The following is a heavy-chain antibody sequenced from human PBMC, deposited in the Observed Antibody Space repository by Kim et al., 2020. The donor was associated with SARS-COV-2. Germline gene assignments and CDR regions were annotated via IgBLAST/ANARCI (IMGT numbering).Heavy chain of an antibody. V-gene: IGHV3-23*01. CDR2: ITGTTGAT. Sequence: GGSLRLSCAASGFTFKNYAMSWVRQGPGKGLEWVSVITGTTGATYYADSAKGRFTISRDNSRNTVFLQMNNLRADDTAVYYCAKALYDIYGHFVDKWGRGTLVTVSS. D-gene: IGHD4-17*01. CDR1: GFTFKNYA. CDR3: AKALYDIYGHFVDK. J-gene: IGHJ4*02.